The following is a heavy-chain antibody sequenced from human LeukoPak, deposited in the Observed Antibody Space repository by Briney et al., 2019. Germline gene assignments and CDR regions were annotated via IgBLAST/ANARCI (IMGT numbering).Heavy chain of an antibody. V-gene: IGHV4-59*02. CDR3: AAPHKWLAFDY. J-gene: IGHJ4*02. D-gene: IGHD6-19*01. CDR2: FRYSGNT. CDR1: GGSVTPSY. Sequence: SETLSLTCTVSGGSVTPSYWSWIRQPPGEGLEWIGNFRYSGNTDYNPSLKSRVTISLDTSKNQFSLKLNSVTAADTAVSYCAAPHKWLAFDYGGQGILVTVSS.